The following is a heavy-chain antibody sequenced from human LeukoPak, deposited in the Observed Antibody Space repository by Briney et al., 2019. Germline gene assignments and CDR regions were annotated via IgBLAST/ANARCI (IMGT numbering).Heavy chain of an antibody. J-gene: IGHJ6*03. CDR3: ARATSHPPSMGNYYYYMDV. Sequence: PGGSLRLSCAASGFTFSSYSMNWVRQAPGKGLEWVSSISSSSSYIYYADSVKGRFTISRDNAKNSLYLQMNSLRAEDTAVYYCARATSHPPSMGNYYYYMDVWGKGTTVTVSS. V-gene: IGHV3-21*01. D-gene: IGHD7-27*01. CDR2: ISSSSSYI. CDR1: GFTFSSYS.